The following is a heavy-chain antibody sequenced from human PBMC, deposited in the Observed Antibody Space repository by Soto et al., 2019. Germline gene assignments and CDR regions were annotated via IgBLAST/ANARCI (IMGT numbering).Heavy chain of an antibody. CDR1: GGSFSGYY. J-gene: IGHJ4*02. CDR3: ARREWTVLRFLEWLGPYFDY. V-gene: IGHV4-34*01. Sequence: PSETLSLTCAVYGGSFSGYYWSWIRQPPGKGLEWIGEINHSGSTNYNPSLKSRVTISVDTSKNQFSLKLSSVTAADTAVYYCARREWTVLRFLEWLGPYFDYWGQGTLVTVSS. D-gene: IGHD3-3*01. CDR2: INHSGST.